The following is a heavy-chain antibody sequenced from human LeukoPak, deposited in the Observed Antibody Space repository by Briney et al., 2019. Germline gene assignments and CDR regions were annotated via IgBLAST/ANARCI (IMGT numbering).Heavy chain of an antibody. Sequence: PSETLSLTCTVSGGSISSDGYYWSWIRQHPGKGLEWIGHIYYSGSPYYNPPLKSRVTGFVDTSKNQVSLRLSSVTAADTAVYYCARHGTISSESYFDYWGQGALVTVSS. V-gene: IGHV4-31*03. CDR2: IYYSGSP. D-gene: IGHD1-14*01. J-gene: IGHJ4*02. CDR1: GGSISSDGYY. CDR3: ARHGTISSESYFDY.